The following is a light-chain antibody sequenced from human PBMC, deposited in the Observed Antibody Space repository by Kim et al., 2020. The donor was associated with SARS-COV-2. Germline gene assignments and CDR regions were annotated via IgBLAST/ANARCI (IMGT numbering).Light chain of an antibody. V-gene: IGKV1-39*01. CDR1: QRIDTY. CDR2: VAS. J-gene: IGKJ5*01. Sequence: DIHMTQSPSFLSASVGDRVTITCRASQRIDTYLNWYQQKPGKPPKLLIYVASSLHSGVPSRFSGSGSGTDFTLTISSLQPEDFATYYCQQSYTSPTTFGQGTRLEIK. CDR3: QQSYTSPTT.